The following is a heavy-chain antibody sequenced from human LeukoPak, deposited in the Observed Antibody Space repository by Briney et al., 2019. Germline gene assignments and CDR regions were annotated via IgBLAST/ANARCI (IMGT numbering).Heavy chain of an antibody. CDR1: GFTFKNYA. J-gene: IGHJ1*01. Sequence: PGGSLRLSCAASGFTFKNYAMTWVRQAPGKGLEWVSRTSGSGDIRLYADSVKGRFTISRTNSENRLYLQMNSLRADDSGVYYCANYRSGGGDYYSGLEHWGQGTQVTVSS. D-gene: IGHD2-21*01. CDR2: TSGSGDIR. CDR3: ANYRSGGGDYYSGLEH. V-gene: IGHV3-23*01.